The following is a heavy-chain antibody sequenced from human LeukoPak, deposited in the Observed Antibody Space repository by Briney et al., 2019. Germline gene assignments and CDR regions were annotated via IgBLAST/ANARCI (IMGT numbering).Heavy chain of an antibody. J-gene: IGHJ3*01. Sequence: SQTLSLTCAFSGYSVSIIGGGWNWVSQSPSRGLEWVGRTYYRSKWYYDDALSVDRGIGIMHDTSKNQLTLQMNSVTPEDTALYFCARGGLVRGSINSFIALDGWGQGIMVTVSS. CDR2: TYYRSKWYY. CDR3: ARGGLVRGSINSFIALDG. V-gene: IGHV6-1*01. D-gene: IGHD6-19*01. CDR1: GYSVSIIGGG.